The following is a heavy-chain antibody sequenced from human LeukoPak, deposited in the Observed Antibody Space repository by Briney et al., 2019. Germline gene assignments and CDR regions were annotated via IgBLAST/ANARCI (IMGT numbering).Heavy chain of an antibody. D-gene: IGHD5-24*01. V-gene: IGHV4-61*02. J-gene: IGHJ3*02. CDR2: IYTSWST. CDR3: ARETRWLQNNDAFDI. Sequence: PSETLSLTCTVSGGSISSGSYYWSWIRQPAGKGLEWIGRIYTSWSTNYNPSLKSRVTISVDTSKNQFSLKLSSVTAADTAVYYCARETRWLQNNDAFDIWGQGTMVTVSS. CDR1: GGSISSGSYY.